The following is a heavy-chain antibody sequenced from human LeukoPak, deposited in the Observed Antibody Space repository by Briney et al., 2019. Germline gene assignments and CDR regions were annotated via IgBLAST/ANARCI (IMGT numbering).Heavy chain of an antibody. V-gene: IGHV3-7*01. CDR2: INLDGTEE. D-gene: IGHD3/OR15-3a*01. J-gene: IGHJ4*02. Sequence: GGSLRLSCAASGFVFSTYWMTWVRQAPGKGLEWVANINLDGTEEQYVDSSLKGRFTISRDNAKNSLYLQMTSLRVEDTAVCYCASGRHDFLHWGQGTLVTVSS. CDR3: ASGRHDFLH. CDR1: GFVFSTYW.